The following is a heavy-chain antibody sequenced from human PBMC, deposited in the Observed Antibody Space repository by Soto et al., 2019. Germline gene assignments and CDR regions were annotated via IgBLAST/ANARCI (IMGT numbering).Heavy chain of an antibody. CDR1: GYTFTGYY. V-gene: IGHV1-2*02. CDR2: INPNSGGT. CDR3: AREVYGDYYYYYGMDV. Sequence: GASVKVSCKASGYTFTGYYMHGVRQAPGQGLEWMGWINPNSGGTNYAQKFQGRVTMTRDTSISTAYMELSRLRSDDTAVYYCAREVYGDYYYYYGMDVWGQGTTVTVSS. J-gene: IGHJ6*02. D-gene: IGHD4-17*01.